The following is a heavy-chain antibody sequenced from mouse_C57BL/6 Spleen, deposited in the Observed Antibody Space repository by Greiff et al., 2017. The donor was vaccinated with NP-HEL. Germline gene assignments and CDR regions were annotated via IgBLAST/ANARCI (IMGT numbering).Heavy chain of an antibody. J-gene: IGHJ3*01. CDR3: TGDYYGSSYPFAY. Sequence: EVKLMESGAELVRPGASVKLSCTASGFNIKDDYMHWVKQRPEQGLEWIGWIDPENGDTEYASKFQGKATITADTSSNTAYLQLSSLTSEDTAVYYCTGDYYGSSYPFAYWGQGTLVTVSA. CDR2: IDPENGDT. D-gene: IGHD1-1*01. CDR1: GFNIKDDY. V-gene: IGHV14-4*01.